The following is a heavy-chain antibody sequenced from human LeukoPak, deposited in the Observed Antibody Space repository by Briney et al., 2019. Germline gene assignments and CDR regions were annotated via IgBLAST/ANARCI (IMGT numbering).Heavy chain of an antibody. D-gene: IGHD3-10*01. CDR3: AREGSDSSWFDY. Sequence: GGSLRLSCAASGFTFSGYWMSWVRQAPGKGLEWVANIKQDGSEKYYVDSVKGRFTISRDNAKNSLYLQMNSLRAEDTAVYYCAREGSDSSWFDYWGQGTLVTVSS. J-gene: IGHJ5*01. CDR1: GFTFSGYW. V-gene: IGHV3-7*01. CDR2: IKQDGSEK.